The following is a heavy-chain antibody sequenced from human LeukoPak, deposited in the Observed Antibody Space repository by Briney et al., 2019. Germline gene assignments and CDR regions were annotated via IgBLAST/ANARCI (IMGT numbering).Heavy chain of an antibody. CDR3: ARNGGSYSFDS. Sequence: SETLSLTCTVSGGSISSYYWSWIRQPPGKGLVWIGYSSYSGSSNYNPSLKSRVTISVDTSKNQFSLKLSSVIAADTAVYYCARNGGSYSFDSWGQGTLVTVSS. CDR1: GGSISSYY. D-gene: IGHD1-26*01. V-gene: IGHV4-59*01. J-gene: IGHJ4*02. CDR2: SSYSGSS.